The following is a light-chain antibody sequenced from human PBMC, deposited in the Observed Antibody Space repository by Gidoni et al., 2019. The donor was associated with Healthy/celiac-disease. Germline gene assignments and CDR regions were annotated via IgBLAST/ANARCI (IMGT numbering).Light chain of an antibody. V-gene: IGKV3-11*01. Sequence: EIVLTQYPATLSLSPGERATLSCRASQSVSSYLAWYQQQPGQAPRLLIYDAANRATGIPARFSGSGSGTDFTLTISSLGPEDFAVYYCQPRSNWPPGVTFGPXTKVDIK. CDR3: QPRSNWPPGVT. CDR2: DAA. CDR1: QSVSSY. J-gene: IGKJ3*01.